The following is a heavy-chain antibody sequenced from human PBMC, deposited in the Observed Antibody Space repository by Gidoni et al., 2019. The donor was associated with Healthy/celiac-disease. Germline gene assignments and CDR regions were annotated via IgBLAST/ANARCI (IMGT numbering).Heavy chain of an antibody. J-gene: IGHJ4*02. Sequence: VRQAPGKGLEWLAVISYDGSNKYYADSVKGRFTIFRDHSKNTLYLQMNSLRAEDTAVYYCAKGTTFGVGGVDYWGQGTLVTVSS. CDR2: ISYDGSNK. D-gene: IGHD3-10*02. CDR3: AKGTTFGVGGVDY. V-gene: IGHV3-30*18.